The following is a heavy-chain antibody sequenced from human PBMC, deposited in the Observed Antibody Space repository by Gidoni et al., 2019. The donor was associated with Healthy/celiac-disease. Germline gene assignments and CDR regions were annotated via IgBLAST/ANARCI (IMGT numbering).Heavy chain of an antibody. Sequence: QLQLQESGPGLVKPSETLSLTCTVSGGSTSSSSYDWGWTRQPPGKGLEWIGSIYYSGSTYYSPSLKRRVTISVDTTKNQFSLKLSSVAAADTAVYYCASPTNYDYVWDYWGQGTLVTVSS. D-gene: IGHD3-16*01. CDR3: ASPTNYDYVWDY. V-gene: IGHV4-39*01. CDR1: GGSTSSSSYD. CDR2: IYYSGST. J-gene: IGHJ4*02.